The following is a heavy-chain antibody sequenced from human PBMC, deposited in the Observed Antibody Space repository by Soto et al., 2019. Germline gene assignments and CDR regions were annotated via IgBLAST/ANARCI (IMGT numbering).Heavy chain of an antibody. CDR1: GFTFSRYS. V-gene: IGHV3-21*01. J-gene: IGHJ4*02. CDR2: ISSSSSYI. D-gene: IGHD6-19*01. Sequence: EVQLVESGGGLVKPGGSLRLSCAASGFTFSRYSMNWVRQAPGKGLEWVSSISSSSSYIYYADSVKGRFTISRDNAKNSLYLQMNSLRAEDTAVYYCARGIAVAGYYFDYWGQGTLVTVSS. CDR3: ARGIAVAGYYFDY.